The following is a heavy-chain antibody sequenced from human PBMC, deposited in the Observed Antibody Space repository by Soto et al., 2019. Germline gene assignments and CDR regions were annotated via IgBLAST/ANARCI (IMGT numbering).Heavy chain of an antibody. CDR3: ARTNIVVVPAAMRLSHRRFDY. D-gene: IGHD2-2*01. CDR2: INHSGST. V-gene: IGHV4-34*01. CDR1: GGSFSGYY. Sequence: PSETLSLTCAVYGGSFSGYYWSWIRQPPGKGLEWIGEINHSGSTNYNPSLKSRVTISVDTSKNQFSLKLSSVTAADTAVYYCARTNIVVVPAAMRLSHRRFDYWGQGTLVTVSS. J-gene: IGHJ4*02.